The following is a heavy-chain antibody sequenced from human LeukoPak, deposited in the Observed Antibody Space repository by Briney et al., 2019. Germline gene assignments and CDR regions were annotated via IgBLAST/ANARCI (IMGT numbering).Heavy chain of an antibody. CDR1: GFTFSFYS. D-gene: IGHD3-10*01. V-gene: IGHV3-48*04. CDR2: ISTGGSTV. J-gene: IGHJ4*02. Sequence: PGESLRLSCAASGFTFSFYSMNWVRQAPGKGLEWVSYISTGGSTVYYADSVKGRFTISRDNAKNSLYLQMNSLRAEDTAVYYCARGEYGSGSYHIDYWGQGTLVTVSS. CDR3: ARGEYGSGSYHIDY.